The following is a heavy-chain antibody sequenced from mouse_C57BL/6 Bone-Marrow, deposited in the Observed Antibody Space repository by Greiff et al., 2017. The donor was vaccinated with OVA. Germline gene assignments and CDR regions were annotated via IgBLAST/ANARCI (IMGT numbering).Heavy chain of an antibody. V-gene: IGHV1-50*01. D-gene: IGHD1-1*01. CDR3: ARCITTVFFDY. Sequence: QVQLQQPGAELVKPGASVKLSCKASGYTFTSYWMQWVKQRPGQGLEWIGEIDPSDSYTNYNQKFKGKATLTVDTSSSTAYTQLSSLTSEDSAVYYCARCITTVFFDYWGQGTTLTVSS. CDR1: GYTFTSYW. J-gene: IGHJ2*01. CDR2: IDPSDSYT.